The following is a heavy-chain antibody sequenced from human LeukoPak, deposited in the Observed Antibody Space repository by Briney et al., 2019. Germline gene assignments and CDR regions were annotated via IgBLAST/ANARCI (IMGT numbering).Heavy chain of an antibody. CDR1: GGSISSTSYY. CDR3: ARRRRSYDPSLFDY. V-gene: IGHV4-39*07. J-gene: IGHJ4*02. Sequence: PSETLSLTCVVSGGSISSTSYYWGWIRQPPGKGLEWIGSIYYSGSTYYSPSLKSRVTISVDTSKNQFSLKLSSVTAADTAMYYCARRRRSYDPSLFDYWGQGTLVTVSS. CDR2: IYYSGST. D-gene: IGHD3-3*01.